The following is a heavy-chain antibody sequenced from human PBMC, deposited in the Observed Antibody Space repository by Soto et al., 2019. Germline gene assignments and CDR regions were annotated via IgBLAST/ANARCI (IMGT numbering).Heavy chain of an antibody. J-gene: IGHJ4*03. V-gene: IGHV1-18*01. CDR3: ARGNYDSSGYYSGYFDY. CDR2: ISIYNGYT. CDR1: GYSFRSYN. D-gene: IGHD3-22*01. Sequence: ASVKVSCKTSGYSFRSYNIGWVRQAPGQGLEWMGWISIYNGYTHFAQKLQGGVAMTTDTSTSTAYMELRSLRSDDTAVYYCARGNYDSSGYYSGYFDYWG.